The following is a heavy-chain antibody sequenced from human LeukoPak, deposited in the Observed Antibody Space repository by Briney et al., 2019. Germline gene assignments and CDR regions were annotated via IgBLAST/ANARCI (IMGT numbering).Heavy chain of an antibody. CDR1: RSTFTGYY. V-gene: IGHV5-51*01. J-gene: IGHJ4*02. Sequence: GASVKVSCKASRSTFTGYYMHWVRQMPGKGLEWMGIIYPGDSDTRYSPSFQGQVTISADKSISTAYLQWSSLKASDTAMYYCARRGDGDYYDSSGYYVFDYWGQGTLVTVSS. CDR2: IYPGDSDT. D-gene: IGHD3-22*01. CDR3: ARRGDGDYYDSSGYYVFDY.